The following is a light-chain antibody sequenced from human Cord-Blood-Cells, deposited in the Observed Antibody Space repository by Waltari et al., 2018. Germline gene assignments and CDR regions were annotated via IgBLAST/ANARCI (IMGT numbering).Light chain of an antibody. CDR2: DVS. V-gene: IGLV2-14*01. CDR1: SSDVGGYNY. J-gene: IGLJ1*01. CDR3: SSYTSSSTYV. Sequence: QSALTQPASVSGSPGQSITISCTGTSSDVGGYNYVSWYHQHPGKAPKLMIYDVSNRPAGVSNLFSGSKSGNTASLTISGLQAEDEADYYCSSYTSSSTYVFGTGTKVTVL.